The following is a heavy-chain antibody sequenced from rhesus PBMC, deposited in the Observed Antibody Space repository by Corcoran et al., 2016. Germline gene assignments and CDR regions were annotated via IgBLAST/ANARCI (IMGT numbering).Heavy chain of an antibody. D-gene: IGHD5-12*01. J-gene: IGHJ3*01. Sequence: QVQLQESGPGLVKPSETLSLTCAVSGYSITSNYWSWIRQPPGKGLEWIAYIYVIMGTTSYNPSIKSRVTISTDTSKSQFSLKLSSVTAADTAVYYCARGSFRNAFDFWGQGLRVTVSS. V-gene: IGHV4-147*01. CDR3: ARGSFRNAFDF. CDR2: IYVIMGTT. CDR1: GYSITSNY.